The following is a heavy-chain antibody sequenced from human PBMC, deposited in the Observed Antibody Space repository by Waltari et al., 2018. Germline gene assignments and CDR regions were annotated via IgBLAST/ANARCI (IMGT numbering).Heavy chain of an antibody. D-gene: IGHD3-9*01. CDR3: ARSGHYDILTGYYTFRVFAYFDY. CDR2: CNHRGVI. Sequence: QVQLQQWGAGLLKPSETLSLTCAVYGGSFSGYYWSWIRQPPGKGLEWIGECNHRGVINTNPSLNSRVTILVDTSMNPFALKLSSVTAADTAVYYCARSGHYDILTGYYTFRVFAYFDYWGQGTLVTVSS. CDR1: GGSFSGYY. V-gene: IGHV4-34*01. J-gene: IGHJ4*02.